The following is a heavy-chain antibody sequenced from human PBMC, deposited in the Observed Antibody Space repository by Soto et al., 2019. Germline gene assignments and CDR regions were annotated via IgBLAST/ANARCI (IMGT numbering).Heavy chain of an antibody. D-gene: IGHD3-3*01. CDR3: ARAYYDFWSGYFNWFDP. CDR2: IYYNGST. CDR1: GGSISSYY. J-gene: IGHJ5*02. Sequence: SETLSLTCTVSGGSISSYYWSWIRQPPGKGLEWIGYIYYNGSTNYNPSLKSRVTISVDTSKNQFPLKLSSVTAADTAVYYCARAYYDFWSGYFNWFDPWGQGTLVT. V-gene: IGHV4-59*01.